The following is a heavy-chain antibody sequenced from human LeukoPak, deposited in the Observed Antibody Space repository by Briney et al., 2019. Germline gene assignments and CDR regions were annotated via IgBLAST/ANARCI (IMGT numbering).Heavy chain of an antibody. CDR3: ARAGRNGYFDY. V-gene: IGHV4-59*01. Sequence: SETLSLTCAVYGGPFSDYSWSWIRQPPGKALEWIGYIYYSGSTNYNPSLKSRVTISVDTSKNQFSLKLSSVTAADTAVYYCARAGRNGYFDYWGQGTLVTVSS. D-gene: IGHD7-27*01. CDR1: GGPFSDYS. J-gene: IGHJ4*02. CDR2: IYYSGST.